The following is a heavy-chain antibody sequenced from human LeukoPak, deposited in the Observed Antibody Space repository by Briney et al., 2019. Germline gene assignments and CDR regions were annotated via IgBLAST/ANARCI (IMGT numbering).Heavy chain of an antibody. CDR3: ARGWELHD. V-gene: IGHV1-18*01. Sequence: ASVKVSCKASAHTLTTYGISWVRQAPGHGLEWLGWISSKETQTNRAQKLQGRVTMTTDTSTSTAFLDLRSLRSDDTAVYFCARGWELHDWGQGTLVTVSS. CDR1: AHTLTTYG. J-gene: IGHJ4*02. CDR2: ISSKETQT. D-gene: IGHD1-26*01.